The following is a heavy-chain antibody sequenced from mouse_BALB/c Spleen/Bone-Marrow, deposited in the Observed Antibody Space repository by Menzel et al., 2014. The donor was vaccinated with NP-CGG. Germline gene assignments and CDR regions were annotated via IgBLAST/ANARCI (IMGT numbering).Heavy chain of an antibody. CDR1: GFSLTIYG. CDR2: IWAGGYT. CDR3: ARDTTGTLDTMDY. V-gene: IGHV2-9*02. Sequence: QVQLKESGPGLVAPSQSLSITCTVSGFSLTIYGVHWVRQPPGKGLEWLGVIWAGGYTNYNSALMSRLSISKDNSKSQVFLKMINLQTDDTAIYYCARDTTGTLDTMDYWGQGTSVTVSS. J-gene: IGHJ4*01. D-gene: IGHD4-1*02.